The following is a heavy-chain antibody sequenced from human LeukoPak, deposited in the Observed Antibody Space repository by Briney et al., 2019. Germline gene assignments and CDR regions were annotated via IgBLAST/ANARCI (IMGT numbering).Heavy chain of an antibody. J-gene: IGHJ4*02. Sequence: GGTLRLSCAASGFTFSSYGMSWVRQAPGKGLEWVSAISGSGGSTYYADSVKGRFTISRDNSKNTLYLQMNSLRSDDTAVYYCARLGPTEAASKLGFDYWGQGTLVTVSS. D-gene: IGHD2-15*01. CDR1: GFTFSSYG. CDR2: ISGSGGST. V-gene: IGHV3-23*01. CDR3: ARLGPTEAASKLGFDY.